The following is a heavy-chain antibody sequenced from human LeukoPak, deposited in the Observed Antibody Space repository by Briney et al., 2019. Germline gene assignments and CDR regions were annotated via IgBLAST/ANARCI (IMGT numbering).Heavy chain of an antibody. CDR1: DGSITNYD. CDR3: ARVREVGFGELLSFWFDP. J-gene: IGHJ5*02. D-gene: IGHD3-10*01. V-gene: IGHV4-59*01. CDR2: VHYSGTA. Sequence: SETLSLTCTVSDGSITNYDWSWVRQPPGKGLEFIGHVHYSGTANYNPSFRSRVTISIDTSKKHFSLQLSSVTAADTAVYYCARVREVGFGELLSFWFDPWGQGTLVTVSS.